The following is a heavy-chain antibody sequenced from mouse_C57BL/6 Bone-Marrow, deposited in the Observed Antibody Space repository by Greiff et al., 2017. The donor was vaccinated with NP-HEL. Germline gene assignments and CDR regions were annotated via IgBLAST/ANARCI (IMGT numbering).Heavy chain of an antibody. CDR2: INPNNGGT. CDR3: ARHGSSYWYFDV. Sequence: EVHLVESGPELVKPGASVKIPCKASGYTFTDYNMDWVKQSHGKSLEWIGDINPNNGGTIYNQKFKGKATLTVDKSSSTAYMELRSLTSEDTAVYYCARHGSSYWYFDVWGTGTTVTVSS. D-gene: IGHD1-1*01. J-gene: IGHJ1*03. V-gene: IGHV1-18*01. CDR1: GYTFTDYN.